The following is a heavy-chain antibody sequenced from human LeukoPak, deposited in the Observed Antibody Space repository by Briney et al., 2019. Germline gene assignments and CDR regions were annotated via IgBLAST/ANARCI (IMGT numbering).Heavy chain of an antibody. D-gene: IGHD3-22*01. V-gene: IGHV3-23*01. CDR1: GSTFSAYA. CDR3: AKRYPYDSSTYAFDY. CDR2: ISGSAART. J-gene: IGHJ4*02. Sequence: GASLRLSCAASGSTFSAYAVTWVRQAPGKGLEWVSAISGSAARTYYADSVKGRFTISRDNSKNTVYLQMNSLRAEDTAVYYCAKRYPYDSSTYAFDYWGQGTLVTVSS.